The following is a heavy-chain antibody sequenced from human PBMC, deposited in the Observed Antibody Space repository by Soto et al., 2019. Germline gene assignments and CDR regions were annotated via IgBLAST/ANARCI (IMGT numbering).Heavy chain of an antibody. J-gene: IGHJ6*02. D-gene: IGHD6-13*01. CDR3: ASVRYSSSWYGLHRSYYYDGMDV. CDR2: INHSGST. CDR1: GGSFSGYY. Sequence: PSETLSLTCAVYGGSFSGYYWSWIRQPPGKGLEWIGEINHSGSTNYNPSLKSRVTISVDTSKNKFSLKLSSVTAADTAVYYCASVRYSSSWYGLHRSYYYDGMDVWGQGTTDTVSS. V-gene: IGHV4-34*01.